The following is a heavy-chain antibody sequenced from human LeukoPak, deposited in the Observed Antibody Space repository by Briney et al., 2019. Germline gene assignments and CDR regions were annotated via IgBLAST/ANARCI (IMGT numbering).Heavy chain of an antibody. V-gene: IGHV4-39*07. D-gene: IGHD3-16*01. Sequence: SETLSLTCTVSGGSISSSSYYWGWIRQPPGKGLEWIGSIYYSGSTYYNPSLKSRVTISVDTSKNQFSLKLSSVTAADTAVYYCARDVVSGGYIDYWGQGTLVTVSS. CDR1: GGSISSSSYY. CDR2: IYYSGST. J-gene: IGHJ4*02. CDR3: ARDVVSGGYIDY.